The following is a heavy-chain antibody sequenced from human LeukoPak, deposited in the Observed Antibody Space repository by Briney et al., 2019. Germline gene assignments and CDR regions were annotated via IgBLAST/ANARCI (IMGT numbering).Heavy chain of an antibody. V-gene: IGHV3-53*01. J-gene: IGHJ3*02. CDR2: SYSGGSS. Sequence: PGGSLRLSCAASGFTINNNYRTWVRQAPGKGLEWVSVSYSGGSSYYADSVKGRFTMSRDSSKNTVNLQMNILTVEDTAVYYCARILGTTDALDIWGQGTMVTVSS. CDR3: ARILGTTDALDI. CDR1: GFTINNNY. D-gene: IGHD2/OR15-2a*01.